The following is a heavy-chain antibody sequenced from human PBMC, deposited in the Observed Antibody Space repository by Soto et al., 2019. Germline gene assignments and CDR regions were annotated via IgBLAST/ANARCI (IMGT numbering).Heavy chain of an antibody. CDR2: ISSSSSYI. Sequence: EVQLVESGGGLVQPGGSLRLSCAASGFTFSSYSMNWVRQAPGKGLEWVSSISSSSSYIYYADSVKGRFTISRDNAKNSLYLQMNSLRAEDTAVYYCARDGPLGYDFWSGYYNYWGQGTLVTVSS. CDR3: ARDGPLGYDFWSGYYNY. CDR1: GFTFSSYS. D-gene: IGHD3-3*01. V-gene: IGHV3-21*01. J-gene: IGHJ4*02.